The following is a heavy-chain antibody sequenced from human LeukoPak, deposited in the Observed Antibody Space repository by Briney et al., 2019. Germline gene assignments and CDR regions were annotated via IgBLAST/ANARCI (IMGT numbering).Heavy chain of an antibody. Sequence: GGSLRLSCAASGFTFSSYEMNWVRQAPGKGLEWVSYISSSVGTIYYADSVKGRFTISRDNAKNSLYLQMHSLRAEDTAVYYCARLGLGIASGSYDYWGQGTLVTVSS. CDR3: ARLGLGIASGSYDY. CDR2: ISSSVGTI. J-gene: IGHJ4*02. CDR1: GFTFSSYE. V-gene: IGHV3-48*03. D-gene: IGHD1-26*01.